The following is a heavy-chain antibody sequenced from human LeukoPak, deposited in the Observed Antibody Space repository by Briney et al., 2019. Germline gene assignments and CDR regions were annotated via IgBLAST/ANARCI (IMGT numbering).Heavy chain of an antibody. D-gene: IGHD4-17*01. CDR3: ASVRSDYGDPYDAFDI. CDR2: INPNSGCT. Sequence: ASVKVSCKASGYTFTGNYMHWVRQAPGQGLEWMGWINPNSGCTNYAQKFQGRVTMTRDTSISIAYMDLSRLRSDDTAVYYCASVRSDYGDPYDAFDIWGQGTMVTVSS. CDR1: GYTFTGNY. V-gene: IGHV1-2*02. J-gene: IGHJ3*02.